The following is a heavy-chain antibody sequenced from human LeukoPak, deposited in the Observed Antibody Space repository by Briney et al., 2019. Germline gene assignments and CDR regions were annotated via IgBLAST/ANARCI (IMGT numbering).Heavy chain of an antibody. Sequence: LETLSLSCAVSGGSSSGYYWSSIREPPGRGLEWSGEINHSGGTNYNPSLKNRVTISVDTSKNQFSLKLSSVTAADTAMYYCARRGPYRLSAAGYAGRAFDIWGPGTMVTVSS. V-gene: IGHV4-34*01. CDR3: ARRGPYRLSAAGYAGRAFDI. D-gene: IGHD6-13*01. CDR1: GGSSSGYY. J-gene: IGHJ3*02. CDR2: INHSGGT.